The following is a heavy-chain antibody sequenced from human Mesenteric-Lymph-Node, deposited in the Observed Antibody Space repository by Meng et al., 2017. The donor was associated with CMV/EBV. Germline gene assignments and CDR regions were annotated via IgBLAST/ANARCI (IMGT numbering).Heavy chain of an antibody. CDR2: MNLRSGSA. CDR3: ARVGGSIDH. D-gene: IGHD3-16*01. J-gene: IGHJ4*02. V-gene: IGHV1-8*01. CDR1: GYPFTSYD. Sequence: ASVKVSCKASGYPFTSYDINWVRQAPGQGLEWMGWMNLRSGSAGSAQKFQGRVTMTRDTSITTAYMELSSLRSEDTAVYYCARVGGSIDHWGQGTLVPSPQ.